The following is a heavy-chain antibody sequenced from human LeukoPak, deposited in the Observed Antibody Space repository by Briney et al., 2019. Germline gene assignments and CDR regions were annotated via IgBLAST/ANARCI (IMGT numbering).Heavy chain of an antibody. CDR3: ARAPSGFTYGPGDH. CDR1: GYTFTGYY. CDR2: ISTYDGDA. D-gene: IGHD5-18*01. J-gene: IGHJ4*02. Sequence: ASVKVSCKASGYTFTGYYIHWVRQAPGQGLEWMGWISTYDGDANYAQQLQGRVTMTTDTSTITAYMELRSLRSDDTAVYYCARAPSGFTYGPGDHWGQGTLVTVSS. V-gene: IGHV1-18*04.